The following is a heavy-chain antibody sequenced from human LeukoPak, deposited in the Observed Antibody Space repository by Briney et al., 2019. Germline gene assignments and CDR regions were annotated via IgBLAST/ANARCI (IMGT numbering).Heavy chain of an antibody. J-gene: IGHJ4*02. D-gene: IGHD5-12*01. CDR2: ISGSGVST. CDR3: AKESHSGYDSPPRGRRPDFDY. CDR1: GFTFSSYA. Sequence: PGGSLRLSCAASGFTFSSYAMSWVRQAPGKGLEGVSAISGSGVSTYYADSVHGRFTISRDNSKTTLYLQMNSLRAEDTAVYYCAKESHSGYDSPPRGRRPDFDYWGQGTLVTVSS. V-gene: IGHV3-23*01.